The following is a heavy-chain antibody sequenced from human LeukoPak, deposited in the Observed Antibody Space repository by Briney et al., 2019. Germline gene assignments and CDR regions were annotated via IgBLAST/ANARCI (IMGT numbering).Heavy chain of an antibody. Sequence: PGWSLRLSCAASGFTFSNYGMHWVRQAPGKGLEWVAVISYDGSNKYYADSVKGRFTISRDNSKNTLYLQMNSLRAEDTAVYYCAKDSSLAAADYWGQGTLVTVSS. D-gene: IGHD6-13*01. CDR2: ISYDGSNK. J-gene: IGHJ4*02. CDR1: GFTFSNYG. V-gene: IGHV3-30*18. CDR3: AKDSSLAAADY.